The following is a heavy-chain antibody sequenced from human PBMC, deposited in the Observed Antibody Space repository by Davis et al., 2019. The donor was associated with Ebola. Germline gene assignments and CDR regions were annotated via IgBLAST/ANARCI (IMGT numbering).Heavy chain of an antibody. CDR2: INHSGSA. CDR1: GESFSYYY. V-gene: IGHV4-34*01. CDR3: ARKTGVRYYFNY. D-gene: IGHD3-10*01. Sequence: MPSETLSLTCAVYGESFSYYYWSWIRQPPGKGLEWIGEINHSGSANCDPSLKSRATISVDTSKNQFSLKLISVSAADTAVYYCARKTGVRYYFNYWGQGILVTVSP. J-gene: IGHJ4*02.